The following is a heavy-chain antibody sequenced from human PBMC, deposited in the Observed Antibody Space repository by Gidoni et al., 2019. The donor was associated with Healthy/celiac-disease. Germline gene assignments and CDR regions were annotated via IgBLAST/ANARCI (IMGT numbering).Heavy chain of an antibody. V-gene: IGHV4-4*02. CDR2: IYHSGST. CDR3: AREAVVVTAYYGMDV. J-gene: IGHJ6*02. Sequence: QVQLQESGPGLVKPSGTLSLTCAISGGSISRSNWWSWVRQPPGKGLEWIGEIYHSGSTNYNPSLKSRVTISVDKSKNQFSLKLSSVTAADTAVYYCAREAVVVTAYYGMDVWGQGTTVTVSS. D-gene: IGHD2-21*02. CDR1: GGSISRSNW.